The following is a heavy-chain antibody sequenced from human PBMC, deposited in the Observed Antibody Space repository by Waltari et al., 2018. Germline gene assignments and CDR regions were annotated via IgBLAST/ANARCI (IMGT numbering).Heavy chain of an antibody. CDR1: GGSISSNNYY. Sequence: QLQLQESGPGLVKPSETLSLTCTVSGGSISSNNYYWGWIRQPPWKGLEWIGSIYYSGNSYYNPSLKSRVTISVDTSKNQFSLKLRSVTAADTAVYYCARGLRFLEWFHDAFDIWGQGTMVTVSS. CDR2: IYYSGNS. D-gene: IGHD3-3*01. J-gene: IGHJ3*02. CDR3: ARGLRFLEWFHDAFDI. V-gene: IGHV4-39*07.